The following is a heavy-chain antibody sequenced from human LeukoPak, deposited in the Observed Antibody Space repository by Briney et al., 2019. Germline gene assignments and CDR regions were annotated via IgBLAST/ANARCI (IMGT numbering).Heavy chain of an antibody. J-gene: IGHJ4*02. D-gene: IGHD6-19*01. CDR3: ARSTVAKFPFDF. CDR1: GYIFTVYY. V-gene: IGHV1-2*06. Sequence: ASVKVSCKASGYIFTVYYMHWVRQAPGQGLEWMGRINSNSGGTNYAQKFQGRVTMTRDTSITTTYLELTRLRSDDTAVYYCARSTVAKFPFDFWGQGTLVTVSS. CDR2: INSNSGGT.